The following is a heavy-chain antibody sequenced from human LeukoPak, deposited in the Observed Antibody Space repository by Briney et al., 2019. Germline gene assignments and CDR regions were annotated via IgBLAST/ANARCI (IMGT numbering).Heavy chain of an antibody. J-gene: IGHJ4*02. CDR2: INSDGSST. V-gene: IGHV3-74*01. CDR3: ARVGSSWYPPPDY. D-gene: IGHD6-13*01. Sequence: GGSLRLSCAASGFTFSSYWMYWVRQAPGKGLVWVSRINSDGSSTSYADSVKGRFTISRDNAKNTLYLQMNSLRAEDTAVYYCARVGSSWYPPPDYWGQGTLVTVSS. CDR1: GFTFSSYW.